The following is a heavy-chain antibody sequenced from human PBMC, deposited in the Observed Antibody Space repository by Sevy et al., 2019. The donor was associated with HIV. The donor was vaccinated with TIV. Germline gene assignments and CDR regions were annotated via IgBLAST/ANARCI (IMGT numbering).Heavy chain of an antibody. CDR1: GFTFSSYA. J-gene: IGHJ4*02. V-gene: IGHV3-23*01. Sequence: GGSLRLSCAASGFTFSSYAMSWVRQAPGKGLEWVSAISASGGSTYYANSAKGRFTISRDNSKNTQYLQMNSRRAEDTAVYYCAKHLGKVGWDWGQRTLVTVSS. D-gene: IGHD1-26*01. CDR2: ISASGGST. CDR3: AKHLGKVGWD.